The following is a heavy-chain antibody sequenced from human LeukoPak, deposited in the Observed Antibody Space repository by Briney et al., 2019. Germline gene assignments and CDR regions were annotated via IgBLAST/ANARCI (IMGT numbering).Heavy chain of an antibody. CDR2: MNPNSGNT. V-gene: IGHV1-8*03. D-gene: IGHD5-18*01. J-gene: IGHJ6*03. CDR1: GYTFTSYD. Sequence: SXXVSCKXSGYTFTSYDINWVQQATGQGLEWMGWMNPNSGNTGYSQKFQGRVTITRNTSISTAYMELSSLRSEDTAVYYCARIWGYSYGFRGTYYMDVWGKGTTVTVSS. CDR3: ARIWGYSYGFRGTYYMDV.